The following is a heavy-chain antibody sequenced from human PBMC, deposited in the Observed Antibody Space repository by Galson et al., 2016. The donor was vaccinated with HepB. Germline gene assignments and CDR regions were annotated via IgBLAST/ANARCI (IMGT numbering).Heavy chain of an antibody. CDR3: ATEFFGMPFNSDY. J-gene: IGHJ4*02. CDR1: GFTFSNVW. Sequence: SLRLSCAASGFTFSNVWMNWVRQAPGKGLEWVGRIRSKTAGGTTDYAAPVKGRFTVSRDDSKNTLFLQMSSLETDYTAVYYCATEFFGMPFNSDYWRQGTVVTVSS. V-gene: IGHV3-15*01. D-gene: IGHD2-2*01. CDR2: IRSKTAGGTT.